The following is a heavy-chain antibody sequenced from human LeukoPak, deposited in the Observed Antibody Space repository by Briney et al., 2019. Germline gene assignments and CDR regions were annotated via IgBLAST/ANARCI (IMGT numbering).Heavy chain of an antibody. V-gene: IGHV4-59*11. J-gene: IGHJ4*02. D-gene: IGHD1-26*01. CDR2: IYYSGST. CDR3: ARDVWGGATDG. Sequence: PSETLFLTCTVSGGSISSHYWSWIRQPPGKGLEWIGYIYYSGSTNYNPSLKSRVTISVDTSKNQFSLKLSSVTAADTAVYYCARDVWGGATDGWGQGTLVTVSS. CDR1: GGSISSHY.